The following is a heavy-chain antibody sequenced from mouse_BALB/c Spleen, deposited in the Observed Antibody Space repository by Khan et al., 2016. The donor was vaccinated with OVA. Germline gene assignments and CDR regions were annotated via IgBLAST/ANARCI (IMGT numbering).Heavy chain of an antibody. J-gene: IGHJ4*01. D-gene: IGHD2-14*01. Sequence: QVQLKESGAELARPGASVRMSCKASGYTFTSNTMHWVKKRPGQGLEWIGYINPRSGYTNFNQNFKDKATLTADKSSSTAYMQLSSLTSEDSAVYYCERRTTGYTMDYWGQGTSVTVSS. CDR1: GYTFTSNT. CDR2: INPRSGYT. CDR3: ERRTTGYTMDY. V-gene: IGHV1-4*01.